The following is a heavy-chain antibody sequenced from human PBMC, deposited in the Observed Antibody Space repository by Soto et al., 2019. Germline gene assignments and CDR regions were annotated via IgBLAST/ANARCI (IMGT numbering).Heavy chain of an antibody. Sequence: HPGGSLRLSCAASGFTFSSYGMHWVRQAPGKGLEWVAVISYDGSNKYYADSVKGRFTISRDNSKNTLYLQMNSLRAEDTAVYYCATTAGFLEWFQYPLYYFDYWGQGTLVTVSS. CDR2: ISYDGSNK. CDR1: GFTFSSYG. D-gene: IGHD3-3*01. J-gene: IGHJ4*02. CDR3: ATTAGFLEWFQYPLYYFDY. V-gene: IGHV3-30*03.